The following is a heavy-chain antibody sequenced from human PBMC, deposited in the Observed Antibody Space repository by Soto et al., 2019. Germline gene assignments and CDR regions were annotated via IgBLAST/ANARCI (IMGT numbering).Heavy chain of an antibody. CDR3: ASLRDFWSGYYPSPSDAFDI. CDR2: ISSSSSYI. Sequence: PGGSLRLSCAASGFTFSSYSMNWVRQAPGKGLEWVSSISSSSSYIYYADSVKGRFTISRDNAKNSLYPQMNSLRAEDTAVYYCASLRDFWSGYYPSPSDAFDIWGQGTMVTVS. V-gene: IGHV3-21*01. D-gene: IGHD3-3*01. CDR1: GFTFSSYS. J-gene: IGHJ3*02.